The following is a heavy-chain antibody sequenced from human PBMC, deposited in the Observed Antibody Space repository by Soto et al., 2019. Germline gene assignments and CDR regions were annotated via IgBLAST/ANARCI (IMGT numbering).Heavy chain of an antibody. CDR2: IKQDGSEK. J-gene: IGHJ6*02. D-gene: IGHD1-1*01. Sequence: EVQLVESGGGLVQPGGSLRLSCAASGFTFSSYWMSWVRQAPGKGLEWVANIKQDGSEKYYVDSVKGRFTISRDNAKNSLYLQMNSLRAEDTAVYYCARDRAGTYKNEGYGMDVWGQGTTVTVSS. V-gene: IGHV3-7*01. CDR1: GFTFSSYW. CDR3: ARDRAGTYKNEGYGMDV.